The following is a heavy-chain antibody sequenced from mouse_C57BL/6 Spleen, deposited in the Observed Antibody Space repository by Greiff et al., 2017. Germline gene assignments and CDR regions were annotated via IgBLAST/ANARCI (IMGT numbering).Heavy chain of an antibody. CDR2: INPNYGTT. D-gene: IGHD1-1*01. CDR1: GYSFTDYN. CDR3: ARSRYGSSYAYWYFDV. J-gene: IGHJ1*03. V-gene: IGHV1-39*01. Sequence: EVQLHQSGPELVKPGASVKISCKASGYSFTDYNMNWVKQSNGKSLEWIGVINPNYGTTSYNQKFKGKATLTVDQSSSTAYMQLNSLTSEDSAVYYCARSRYGSSYAYWYFDVWGTGTTVTVSS.